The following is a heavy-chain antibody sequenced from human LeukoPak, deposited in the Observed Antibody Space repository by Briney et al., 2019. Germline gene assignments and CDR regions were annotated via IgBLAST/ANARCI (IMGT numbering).Heavy chain of an antibody. Sequence: GGSLRLSCVVSGFTVSSYSMNWVRQAPGKGLEWVSSISSSSSYIYYADSVKGRFTISRDNAKNSLYLQMHSLTAEDTAVYYCAKHPSPVFGGGSCFEDWGQGTLVTVSS. CDR1: GFTVSSYS. CDR2: ISSSSSYI. D-gene: IGHD3-16*01. CDR3: AKHPSPVFGGGSCFED. J-gene: IGHJ4*02. V-gene: IGHV3-21*04.